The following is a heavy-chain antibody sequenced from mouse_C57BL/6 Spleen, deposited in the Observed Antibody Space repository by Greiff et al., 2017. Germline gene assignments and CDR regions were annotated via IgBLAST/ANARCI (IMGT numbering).Heavy chain of an antibody. Sequence: EVKLVESGGGLVQPGGSMKLSCAASGFTFSDAWLDWVRQSPEKGLEWVAEIRNKANNHATYYAESVKGRFTISRDDSKSSVYLQMNSIRAEDTGIYYCTRRGAYWGQGTLVTVSA. J-gene: IGHJ3*01. CDR3: TRRGAY. CDR1: GFTFSDAW. CDR2: IRNKANNHAT. V-gene: IGHV6-6*01.